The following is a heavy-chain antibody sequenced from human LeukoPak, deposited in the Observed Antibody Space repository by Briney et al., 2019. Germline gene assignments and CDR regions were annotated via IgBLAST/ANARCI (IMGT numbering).Heavy chain of an antibody. D-gene: IGHD2-21*02. CDR1: GGTFSSYA. CDR2: IIPIFGTA. V-gene: IGHV1-69*05. Sequence: EASVKVSCKASGGTFSSYAISWVRQAPGQGLEWMGGIIPIFGTANYAQKFQGRVTITTDESTSTAYMELSSLRSEDTAVYYCATAYYCGGDCYPPGMDVWGQGTTVTVSS. J-gene: IGHJ6*02. CDR3: ATAYYCGGDCYPPGMDV.